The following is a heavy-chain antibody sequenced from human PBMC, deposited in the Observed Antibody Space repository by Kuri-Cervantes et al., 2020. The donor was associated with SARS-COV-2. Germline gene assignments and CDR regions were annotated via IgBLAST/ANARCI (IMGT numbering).Heavy chain of an antibody. CDR1: GGSISSSSYY. D-gene: IGHD4-17*01. Sequence: GSLRLSCTVSGGSISSSSYYWGWIRQPPGKGLEWIGSIYYSGSTYYNPSLKSRVTISVDTSKNQFSLKLSSVTAADTAVYYCARLSATVTPHYLCQGTLVTVSS. CDR3: ARLSATVTPHY. J-gene: IGHJ4*02. CDR2: IYYSGST. V-gene: IGHV4-39*01.